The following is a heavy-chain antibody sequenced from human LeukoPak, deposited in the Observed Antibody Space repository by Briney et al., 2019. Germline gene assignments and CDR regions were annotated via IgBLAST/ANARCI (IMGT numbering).Heavy chain of an antibody. J-gene: IGHJ4*02. Sequence: GASVKVSCKTSGYTFSGHYMHWGRQAPGQGLEWMGWINPKSGATNYAQKFRGRVTMTMETSISTAYMDLSGLRSDDTAVYYCARDKGLGFGDLLFDQWGQGTLVTVSS. V-gene: IGHV1-2*02. D-gene: IGHD3-10*01. CDR2: INPKSGAT. CDR1: GYTFSGHY. CDR3: ARDKGLGFGDLLFDQ.